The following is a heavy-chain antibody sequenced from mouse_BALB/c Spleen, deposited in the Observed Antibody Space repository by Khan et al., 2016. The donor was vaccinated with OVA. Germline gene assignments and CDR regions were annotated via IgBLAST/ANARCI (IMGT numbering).Heavy chain of an antibody. CDR1: GYTFSSYY. Sequence: QVQLKESGAELVKPGASVKLSCKASGYTFSSYYMYWVKQRPGQGLEWIGGINPNNGGPNFNEKFKTKATLTVDNSSSTAYMHLSSLTSEDSAVYDCTRSGYANPFAYWGRGTLVTVSP. D-gene: IGHD2-2*01. CDR3: TRSGYANPFAY. J-gene: IGHJ3*01. CDR2: INPNNGGP. V-gene: IGHV1S81*02.